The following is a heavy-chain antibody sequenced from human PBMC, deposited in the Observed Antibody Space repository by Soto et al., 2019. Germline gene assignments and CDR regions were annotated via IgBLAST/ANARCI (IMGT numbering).Heavy chain of an antibody. CDR2: INGDGGRT. Sequence: EVHLVESGGGSVQTGGSLRISCAASGFTFGSYWMDWVRQAPGMGLVWVSRINGDGGRTTYADSVKGRFTISRDNAHNTLYLQMDSLTADDTAVYYCSRETLWFGESPKSGGQGTLVTVSS. CDR1: GFTFGSYW. D-gene: IGHD3-10*01. V-gene: IGHV3-74*01. J-gene: IGHJ4*02. CDR3: SRETLWFGESPKS.